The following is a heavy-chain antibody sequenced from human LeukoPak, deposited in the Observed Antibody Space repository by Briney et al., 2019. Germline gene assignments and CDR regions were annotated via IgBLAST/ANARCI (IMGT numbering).Heavy chain of an antibody. D-gene: IGHD5-18*01. CDR1: GYTFTCYY. V-gene: IGHV1-2*04. J-gene: IGHJ4*02. CDR2: INPNSGGT. Sequence: ASVKVSCKASGYTFTCYYMHWVRQAPGQGLEWMGWINPNSGGTNYAQKFQGWVTMTRDTSISTAYMELSRLRSDDTAVYYCARDQGRVGRGYSYGTLDYWGQGTLVTVSS. CDR3: ARDQGRVGRGYSYGTLDY.